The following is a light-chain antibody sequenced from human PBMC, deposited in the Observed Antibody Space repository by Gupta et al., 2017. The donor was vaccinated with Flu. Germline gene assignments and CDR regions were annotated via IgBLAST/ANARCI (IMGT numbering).Light chain of an antibody. CDR1: RSLVHTDGNTY. CDR2: RIS. J-gene: IGKJ2*01. V-gene: IGKV2-30*02. Sequence: DIVMTQSPLSLSVSLGQPASISCRSSRSLVHTDGNTYLFWFQQRPGQSPRRLIYRISQRDSGVPDRISGSGSDNDFTLKSSGGEDEDVGVYYCMQGIDLFTFGQGTRLEIK. CDR3: MQGIDLFT.